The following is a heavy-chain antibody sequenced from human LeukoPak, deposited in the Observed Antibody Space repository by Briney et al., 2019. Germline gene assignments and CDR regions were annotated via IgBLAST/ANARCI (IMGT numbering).Heavy chain of an antibody. D-gene: IGHD5-12*01. CDR3: ARARGYSGYESKWYYYGMDV. J-gene: IGHJ6*02. CDR2: AFSDGRT. CDR1: GITVSTNY. Sequence: GGSLRLSCAASGITVSTNYMSWVRQAPGKGLEWVSIAFSDGRTFYADSVKGRFTISRDSSKNTVFLQMNSLRAEDTAVYYCARARGYSGYESKWYYYGMDVWGQGTTVTVSS. V-gene: IGHV3-53*01.